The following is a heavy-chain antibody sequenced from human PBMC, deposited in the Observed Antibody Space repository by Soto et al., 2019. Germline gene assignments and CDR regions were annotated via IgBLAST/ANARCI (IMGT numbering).Heavy chain of an antibody. Sequence: EVQLVESGGGLVQPGGSLRLSCAASGFTFSSYDMHWVRQATGKGLEWVSAIGTAGDTYYPGSVKGRFTISRENAKNSXXXQXXXXXXXXXXXXXXXXGSTIAAAGTFAFDIXXXGXXXTVSX. D-gene: IGHD6-13*01. J-gene: IGHJ3*02. V-gene: IGHV3-13*01. CDR1: GFTFSSYD. CDR2: IGTAGDT. CDR3: XXGSTIAAAGTFAFDI.